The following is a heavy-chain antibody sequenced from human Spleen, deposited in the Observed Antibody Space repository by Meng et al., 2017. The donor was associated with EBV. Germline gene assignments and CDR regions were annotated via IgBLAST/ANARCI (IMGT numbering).Heavy chain of an antibody. CDR1: GGSFSGYY. Sequence: QGQLQKLGAGLLKPSETLSLPCAVYGGSFSGYYWSWIRQPPGKGLEWIGEINHSGSTNYNPSLKSRVTISVDTSKNQFSLKLSSVTAADTAVYYCAIRPGIAAAQDPWGQGTLVTVSS. D-gene: IGHD6-13*01. V-gene: IGHV4-34*01. CDR3: AIRPGIAAAQDP. CDR2: INHSGST. J-gene: IGHJ5*02.